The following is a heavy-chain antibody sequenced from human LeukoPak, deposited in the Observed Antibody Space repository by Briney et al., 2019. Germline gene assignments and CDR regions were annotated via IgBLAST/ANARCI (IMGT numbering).Heavy chain of an antibody. CDR2: ISSSSSTI. CDR3: ARVTGLRLMDV. CDR1: GFTFSSYS. Sequence: GGSLRLSCAASGFTFSSYSMNWVRQAPGKGLEWVSYISSSSSTIYYADSVRGRFTISRDNAKNSLYLQMNSLRAEDTAVYYCARVTGLRLMDVWGQGTTVTVSS. V-gene: IGHV3-48*01. J-gene: IGHJ6*02. D-gene: IGHD5-12*01.